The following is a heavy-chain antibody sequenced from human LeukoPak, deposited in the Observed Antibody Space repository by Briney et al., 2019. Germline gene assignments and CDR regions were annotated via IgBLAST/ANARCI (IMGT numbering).Heavy chain of an antibody. CDR1: GGFLSSYY. V-gene: IGHV4-59*08. CDR2: INYSGSA. Sequence: SETLSLTCTVSGGFLSSYYFSWIRQSPGKGLEWIAYINYSGSASYNPSFKSRVTMSVDTSKQFSLCLSSVTAADTAVYYCARHNYDDYVFDIWGQGTKVTVSS. J-gene: IGHJ3*02. CDR3: ARHNYDDYVFDI. D-gene: IGHD4-17*01.